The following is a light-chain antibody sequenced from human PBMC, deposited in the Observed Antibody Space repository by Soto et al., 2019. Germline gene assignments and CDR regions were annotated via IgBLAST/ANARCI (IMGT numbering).Light chain of an antibody. V-gene: IGKV1-9*01. CDR1: QGISSY. Sequence: DIQLTQSPSFLSASVGDRVTITCRASQGISSYLAWYQQKPGNAPKLLIYAASTLQSGVPSRFSGSGSGTEFTLTLSTRQPEDFATYYCQQLESYPRTFGQGTKVEI. CDR2: AAS. CDR3: QQLESYPRT. J-gene: IGKJ1*01.